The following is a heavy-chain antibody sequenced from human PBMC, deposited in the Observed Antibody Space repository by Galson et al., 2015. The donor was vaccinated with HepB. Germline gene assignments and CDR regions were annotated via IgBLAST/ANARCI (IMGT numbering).Heavy chain of an antibody. CDR3: ATIKVGGLIQNYFDY. J-gene: IGHJ4*02. Sequence: SLRLSCAASGLTVSSNDMSWVRQAPGKGLEWVSTIYSGGKTYYADSVKGRFTISGDNVKNTLYLQVSSLRVEDTAVYYCATIKVGGLIQNYFDYWGQGALVTVSS. CDR1: GLTVSSND. V-gene: IGHV3-53*01. D-gene: IGHD3-16*01. CDR2: IYSGGKT.